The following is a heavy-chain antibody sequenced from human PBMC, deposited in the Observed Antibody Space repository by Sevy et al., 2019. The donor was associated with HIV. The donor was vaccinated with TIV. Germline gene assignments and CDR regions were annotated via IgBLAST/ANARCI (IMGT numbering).Heavy chain of an antibody. V-gene: IGHV3-33*01. Sequence: GGSLRLSCAASGFTFSSYGMHWVRQAPGKGLEWVAVIWYDGSTKYYADSVKGRFTISRDNSKNTLYLQMSSLRAEDTAVYFCAGEAGYCSGGSCCGVTSYFDYWGQGTLVTVSS. J-gene: IGHJ4*02. D-gene: IGHD2-15*01. CDR3: AGEAGYCSGGSCCGVTSYFDY. CDR1: GFTFSSYG. CDR2: IWYDGSTK.